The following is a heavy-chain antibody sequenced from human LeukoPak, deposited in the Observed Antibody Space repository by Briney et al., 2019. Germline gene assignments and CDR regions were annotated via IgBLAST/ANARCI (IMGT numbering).Heavy chain of an antibody. J-gene: IGHJ4*02. D-gene: IGHD2-15*01. V-gene: IGHV1-18*01. CDR2: ISAYNGNT. CDR3: ASAAYCSGGRCPRGYYFDY. CDR1: GYTFTSYG. Sequence: ASVKVSCKASGYTFTSYGISWVRQAPGQGLEWMGWISAYNGNTNYAQKLQGRVTMTTDTSTSTAYMELRSLRSDDTAVYYCASAAYCSGGRCPRGYYFDYWGQGTLVTVSS.